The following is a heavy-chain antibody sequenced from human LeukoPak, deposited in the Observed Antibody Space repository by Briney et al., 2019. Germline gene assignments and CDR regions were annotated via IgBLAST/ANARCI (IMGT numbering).Heavy chain of an antibody. V-gene: IGHV4-39*01. D-gene: IGHD6-13*01. CDR2: IYYSGST. CDR1: GGSISSSSYY. CDR3: ARRGYSSSWYPPFDP. Sequence: SETLSLTCTVSGGSISSSSYYWGWIRQPPGKGLEWIGSIYYSGSTYYNPSLKSRVTISVDTSKNQFSLKLSSVTAADTAVYYCARRGYSSSWYPPFDPWGQGTLVTVYS. J-gene: IGHJ5*02.